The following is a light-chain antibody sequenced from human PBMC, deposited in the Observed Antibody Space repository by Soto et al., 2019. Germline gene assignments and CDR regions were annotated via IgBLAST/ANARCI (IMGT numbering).Light chain of an antibody. CDR3: QQYNSFSWT. Sequence: DIQMTQSPSTLSASVGARVTITCRASQGISSWLAWYQQKPGKAPKLLIYKASTLKSGVPSRFSGSGSGTEFTLTISSLQPDDFATYYCQQYNSFSWTCGQGTKVEIK. CDR1: QGISSW. CDR2: KAS. V-gene: IGKV1-5*03. J-gene: IGKJ1*01.